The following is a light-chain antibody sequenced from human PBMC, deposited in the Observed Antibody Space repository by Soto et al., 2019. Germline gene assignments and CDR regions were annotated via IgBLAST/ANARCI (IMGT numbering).Light chain of an antibody. Sequence: QSVLTQPPSVSGAPGQRGTISCTGSSSNIGAGYDVHWYQQLPGTAPKLLIYGNNNRPSGVPDRFSGSKSGTSASLAITGLQAEDEADYYCQSYDSSLSGSGVVFGGGTKLTVL. CDR3: QSYDSSLSGSGVV. V-gene: IGLV1-40*01. CDR1: SSNIGAGYD. CDR2: GNN. J-gene: IGLJ2*01.